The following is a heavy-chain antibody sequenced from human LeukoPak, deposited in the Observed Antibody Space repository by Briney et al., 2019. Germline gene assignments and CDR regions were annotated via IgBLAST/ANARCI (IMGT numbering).Heavy chain of an antibody. Sequence: GGSLRLSCAASGFTVSSNYMSWVRQAPGKGLEWVSILYASGSAYYADSVKGRFTISRDNSKNTLYLQMNSLRAEDTAVYYCAKVPSSSWSLTPDYFDYWGQGTLVTVSS. CDR3: AKVPSSSWSLTPDYFDY. D-gene: IGHD6-13*01. CDR1: GFTVSSNY. CDR2: LYASGSA. V-gene: IGHV3-53*01. J-gene: IGHJ4*02.